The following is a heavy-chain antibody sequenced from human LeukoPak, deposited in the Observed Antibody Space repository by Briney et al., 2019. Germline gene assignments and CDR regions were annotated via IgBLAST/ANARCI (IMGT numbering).Heavy chain of an antibody. CDR2: LSGSGGGT. D-gene: IGHD3-10*01. CDR3: AKRGVVIRVFLVGFHKEAYYFDS. CDR1: GINLSNYG. Sequence: GSLRLSCAVSGINLSNYGMSWVRQAPGKGLEWVAGLSGSGGGTNYAAPVQGRFTISRDNPKNTLYLQMNSLRAEDTAVYFCAKRGVVIRVFLVGFHKEAYYFDSWGQGALVTVSS. V-gene: IGHV3-23*01. J-gene: IGHJ4*02.